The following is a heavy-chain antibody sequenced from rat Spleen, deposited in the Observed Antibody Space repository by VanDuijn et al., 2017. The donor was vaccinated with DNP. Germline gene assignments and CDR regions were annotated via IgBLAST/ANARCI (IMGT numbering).Heavy chain of an antibody. V-gene: IGHV5S10*01. CDR3: ATQGQLGITWFAY. J-gene: IGHJ3*01. Sequence: EVQLVESGGGLVQPGRSLKLSCAASGFTFSDYNMAWVRQAPKKGLEWVATIIYDGGTTYYPDSVKGRFTISRDNAKSTLYLQMDSLRSEDTATYYCATQGQLGITWFAYWGQGTLVTVSS. CDR2: IIYDGGTT. CDR1: GFTFSDYN. D-gene: IGHD1-10*01.